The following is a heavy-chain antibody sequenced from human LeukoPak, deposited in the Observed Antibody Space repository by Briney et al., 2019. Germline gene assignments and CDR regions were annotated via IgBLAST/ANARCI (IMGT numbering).Heavy chain of an antibody. CDR2: IYYSGST. CDR3: ASSSSGCFVD. D-gene: IGHD6-19*01. CDR1: GGSISSGDYY. Sequence: SQTLSLTCTVSGGSISSGDYYWSWIRQPPGKGLEWIGYIYYSGSTYYNPSLESRVTISVDTSKNQFSLKLSSVTAADTAVYHCASSSSGCFVDWGQGTLVTVSS. V-gene: IGHV4-30-4*08. J-gene: IGHJ4*02.